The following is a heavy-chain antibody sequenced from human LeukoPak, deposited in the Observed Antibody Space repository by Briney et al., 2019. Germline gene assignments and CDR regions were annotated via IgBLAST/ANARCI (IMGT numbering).Heavy chain of an antibody. D-gene: IGHD2-2*01. Sequence: PGGSLRLSCAASGFTFSSYVMNWVRQAPGKGLEWVSVISGGGGSTYYADSVKGRFTISRDNSKNTLFLQMNSLRAEDTVVYYCAKGGYCSSTSCYVGWFDPWGQGTLVTVSS. CDR3: AKGGYCSSTSCYVGWFDP. J-gene: IGHJ5*02. CDR1: GFTFSSYV. CDR2: ISGGGGST. V-gene: IGHV3-23*01.